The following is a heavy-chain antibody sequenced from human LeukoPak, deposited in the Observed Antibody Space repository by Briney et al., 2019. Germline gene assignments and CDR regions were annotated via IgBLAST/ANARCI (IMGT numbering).Heavy chain of an antibody. CDR1: GFTFTPYA. V-gene: IGHV1-3*01. D-gene: IGHD2-21*01. CDR2: INGGNGHA. Sequence: GASVKVSCKTSGFTFTPYAVHWVRQAPGQTFQWLGCINGGNGHARYSEKFRGRDTITRDTPTGTAYMDLGSLTSQDTAVYYCARGDWRWYFDLWGRGTLVTVSS. J-gene: IGHJ2*01. CDR3: ARGDWRWYFDL.